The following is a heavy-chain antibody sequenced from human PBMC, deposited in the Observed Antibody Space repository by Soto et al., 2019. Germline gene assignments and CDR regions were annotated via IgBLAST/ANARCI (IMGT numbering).Heavy chain of an antibody. V-gene: IGHV1-69*01. Sequence: QVQLVQSGAEVKKPGSSVKVSCKASGGTFSSYAISWVRQAPGRGLEWMGGIIPIFGTANYAQKFQGRVTITADESTSTAYMELSSLRSEDTAVYYCARDGYSYGPYGMDVWGQGTTVTVSS. D-gene: IGHD5-18*01. CDR1: GGTFSSYA. CDR3: ARDGYSYGPYGMDV. J-gene: IGHJ6*02. CDR2: IIPIFGTA.